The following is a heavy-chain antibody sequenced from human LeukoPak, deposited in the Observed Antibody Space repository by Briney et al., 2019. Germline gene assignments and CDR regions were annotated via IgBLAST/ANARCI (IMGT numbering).Heavy chain of an antibody. J-gene: IGHJ4*02. CDR3: ARQARDYSNYFDY. V-gene: IGHV4-39*01. Sequence: SETLSLTCTVSDGSISSSSYYWGWIRQPPGKGLEWIGSIYYSGSTYYNPSLKSRVTISVDTSKNQFSLKLSSVTAADTAVYYCARQARDYSNYFDYWGQGTLVTVSS. CDR2: IYYSGST. CDR1: DGSISSSSYY. D-gene: IGHD4-11*01.